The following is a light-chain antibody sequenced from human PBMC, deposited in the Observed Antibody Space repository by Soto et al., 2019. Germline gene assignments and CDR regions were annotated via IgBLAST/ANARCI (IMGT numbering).Light chain of an antibody. CDR2: DVS. Sequence: QSALTQPASVSGSPGQSITISCTGTSSDVGGYSFVSWYQQHPGKAPKLMIYDVSNRPSGVSNRFSGSKSGNTASLTISGLQDEDEADYYCSSYTSSSTLVVFGGGTKL. CDR3: SSYTSSSTLVV. J-gene: IGLJ2*01. V-gene: IGLV2-14*01. CDR1: SSDVGGYSF.